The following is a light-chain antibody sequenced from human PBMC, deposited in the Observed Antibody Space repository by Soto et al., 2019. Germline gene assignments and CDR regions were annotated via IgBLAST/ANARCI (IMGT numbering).Light chain of an antibody. CDR1: QSVSSY. Sequence: EIVLTQSPATLSLSPGERATLSCRASQSVSSYLAWYQQKPGQAPRLLIYDASNRATGIPARFSGSGSGTDFTLTISSLEPADFAVYYCQQRSNWPRYTFGQGTKLEIK. J-gene: IGKJ2*01. V-gene: IGKV3-11*01. CDR2: DAS. CDR3: QQRSNWPRYT.